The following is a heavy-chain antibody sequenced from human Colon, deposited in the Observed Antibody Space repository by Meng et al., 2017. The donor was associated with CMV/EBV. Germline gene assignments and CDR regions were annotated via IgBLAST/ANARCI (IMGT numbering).Heavy chain of an antibody. D-gene: IGHD3-22*01. V-gene: IGHV1-18*01. J-gene: IGHJ6*02. CDR2: ISAYNGNT. CDR3: ARGSAFFDSSGSYYYYAMDV. Sequence: GIIWVRQAPGQELESMGWISAYNGNTNYAQKLQGRVTMTTDTSTSTAYMELTSLRSDDTAVYYCARGSAFFDSSGSYYYYAMDVWGQGTTVTVSS. CDR1: G.